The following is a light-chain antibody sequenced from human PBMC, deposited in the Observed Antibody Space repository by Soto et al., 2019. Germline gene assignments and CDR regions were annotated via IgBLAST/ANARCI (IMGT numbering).Light chain of an antibody. V-gene: IGLV1-47*01. Sequence: QSVLTQPPSASGTPGQRVTISCSGSTSNVGINSVFWYQHLPGTAPKLLIYRSNPRASGVPDRFSGSKSGTSASLAISGLRSEDEADYYCAAWDDSLSGQVFGGGTKLTVL. CDR3: AAWDDSLSGQV. CDR2: RSN. J-gene: IGLJ2*01. CDR1: TSNVGINS.